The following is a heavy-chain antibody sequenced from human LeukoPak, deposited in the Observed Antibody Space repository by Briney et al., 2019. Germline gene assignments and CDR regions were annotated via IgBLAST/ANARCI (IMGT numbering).Heavy chain of an antibody. CDR2: IYPGDPDT. Sequence: GESLKISCKGSGYSFTSYWIGWVRQMPGKGLEWMGIIYPGDPDTRYSPSFQGQVTISADKSISTAYLQWSSLKASDTAMYFCARHRAFRSGSYDAFDIWGQGTMVTVSS. J-gene: IGHJ3*02. CDR1: GYSFTSYW. V-gene: IGHV5-51*01. CDR3: ARHRAFRSGSYDAFDI. D-gene: IGHD3-10*01.